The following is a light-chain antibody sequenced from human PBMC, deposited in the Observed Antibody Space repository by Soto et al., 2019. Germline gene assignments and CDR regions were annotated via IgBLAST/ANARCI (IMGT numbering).Light chain of an antibody. CDR1: QSVSSY. CDR2: DAS. CDR3: LQRSGWPWT. V-gene: IGKV3-11*01. Sequence: EIVLTQSPATLSLSPGERATLSCRASQSVSSYLAWYQQKPGQAPRLLIYDASNRATDIPARFSGSGSGTDFTLTISSLEPEDFAVYYCLQRSGWPWTFSQGNKVEIK. J-gene: IGKJ1*01.